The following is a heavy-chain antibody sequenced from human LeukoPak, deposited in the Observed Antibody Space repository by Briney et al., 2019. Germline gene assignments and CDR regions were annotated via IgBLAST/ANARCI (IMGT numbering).Heavy chain of an antibody. CDR3: AKDRGYSSSWYGGNFDY. V-gene: IGHV3-23*01. D-gene: IGHD6-13*01. CDR1: GFTFSSYA. J-gene: IGHJ4*02. Sequence: GGSLRLSCAASGFTFSSYAMSWVRQAPGKGLEWVSAISGSGGSTYYADSVKGRFTISRDNSKNTLYLQMNNLRAEDTAVYYCAKDRGYSSSWYGGNFDYWGQGTLVTVSS. CDR2: ISGSGGST.